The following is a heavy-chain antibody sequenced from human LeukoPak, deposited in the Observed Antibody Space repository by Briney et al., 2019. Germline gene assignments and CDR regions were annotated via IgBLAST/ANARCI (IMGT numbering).Heavy chain of an antibody. CDR3: ARDPTGYYDSSGYSGAFDI. Sequence: ASVKVSCKASGYTFTGYYMHWVRQAPGQGLEWMGWINPNSGGTNYAQKFQGRVTMTRDTSISTAYMELSRLRSDDTAVYYCARDPTGYYDSSGYSGAFDIWGQGTMVTVSS. V-gene: IGHV1-2*02. J-gene: IGHJ3*02. CDR1: GYTFTGYY. CDR2: INPNSGGT. D-gene: IGHD3-22*01.